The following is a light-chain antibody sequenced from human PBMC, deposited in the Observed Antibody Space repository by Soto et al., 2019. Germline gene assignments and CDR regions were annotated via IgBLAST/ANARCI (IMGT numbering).Light chain of an antibody. V-gene: IGKV1-9*01. J-gene: IGKJ5*01. CDR3: QQLKSYVT. CDR2: GAT. CDR1: QGISNY. Sequence: IQLTQSPSSLSASVGDRGTITCRASQGISNYLAWYQQKPGNTPRLLIYGATTLQSGVPSRFSGSGSGTDFALTISSLHPEDSPTYYCQQLKSYVTFGQGTRLEIK.